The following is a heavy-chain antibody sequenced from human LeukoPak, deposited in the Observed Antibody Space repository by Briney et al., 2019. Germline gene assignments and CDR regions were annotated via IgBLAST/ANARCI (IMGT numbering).Heavy chain of an antibody. Sequence: GGSLRLSCAASGFTFSSFAMSWVRQAPGKGLEWVSSISGSGASTYYADSVKGRLTISRDNSKNTLYLQMTSLRAEDTAVYYCARDSYGAYLYFDYWGQGTLVTVSS. CDR1: GFTFSSFA. J-gene: IGHJ4*02. CDR3: ARDSYGAYLYFDY. CDR2: ISGSGAST. V-gene: IGHV3-23*01. D-gene: IGHD4/OR15-4a*01.